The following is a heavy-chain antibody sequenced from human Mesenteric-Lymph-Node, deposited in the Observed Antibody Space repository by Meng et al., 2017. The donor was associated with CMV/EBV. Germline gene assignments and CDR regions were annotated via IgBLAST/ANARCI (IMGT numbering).Heavy chain of an antibody. CDR3: ARDLGCSSTSCYKVAVYYYYGMDV. Sequence: GESLKISCAASGFTFSSYSMNWVRQAPGKGLEWVSSISSSSSYIYYADSVKGRFTISRDNAKNSLYLQMNSLRAGDTAVYYCARDLGCSSTSCYKVAVYYYYGMDVWGQGTTVTVSS. CDR2: ISSSSSYI. D-gene: IGHD2-2*02. CDR1: GFTFSSYS. J-gene: IGHJ6*02. V-gene: IGHV3-21*01.